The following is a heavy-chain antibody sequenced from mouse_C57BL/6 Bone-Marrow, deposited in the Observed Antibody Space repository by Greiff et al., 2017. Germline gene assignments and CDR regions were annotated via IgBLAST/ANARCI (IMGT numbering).Heavy chain of an antibody. CDR1: GFTFSSYT. CDR3: ARRNYCAWFAY. CDR2: ISGGGGNT. Sequence: EVKLVESGGGLVKPGGSLKLSCAASGFTFSSYTMSWVRQTPEKRLERVATISGGGGNTDYPDSVKGRFTISRDNAKNTLYLQMSRLRSEDTALYYWARRNYCAWFAYWGQGTLVSVSA. J-gene: IGHJ3*01. D-gene: IGHD2-1*01. V-gene: IGHV5-9*01.